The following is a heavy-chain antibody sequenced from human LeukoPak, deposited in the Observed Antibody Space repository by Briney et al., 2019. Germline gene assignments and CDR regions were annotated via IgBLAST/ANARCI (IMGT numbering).Heavy chain of an antibody. CDR1: GGTFSSYA. CDR2: IIPILGIA. D-gene: IGHD1-1*01. Sequence: GASVKVSCKASGGTFSSYAISWVRQPPGQGLEWMGRIIPILGIANYAQKFQGRVTITADKSPSTAYMELSSLRSEDTAVYYCARVGTQPSTDYWGQGTLATVFS. J-gene: IGHJ4*02. V-gene: IGHV1-69*04. CDR3: ARVGTQPSTDY.